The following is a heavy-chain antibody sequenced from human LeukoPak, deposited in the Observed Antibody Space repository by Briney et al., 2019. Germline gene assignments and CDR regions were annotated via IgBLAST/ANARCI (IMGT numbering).Heavy chain of an antibody. D-gene: IGHD4-17*01. V-gene: IGHV3-23*01. CDR2: ISGSGAVT. CDR3: ARGLTTTGFDS. J-gene: IGHJ5*01. Sequence: PGGSLRLSCAASGFTFSSYAISWVRQAPGKGLEWVSAISGSGAVTYYAESVKGRFTISRDNSKNTVYLHVNSLKAEDTAVYYCARGLTTTGFDSWGQGTLVTVSS. CDR1: GFTFSSYA.